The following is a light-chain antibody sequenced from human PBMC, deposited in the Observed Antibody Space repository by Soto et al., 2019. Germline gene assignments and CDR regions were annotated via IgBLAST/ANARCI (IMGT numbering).Light chain of an antibody. J-gene: IGKJ1*01. CDR1: QSISSW. CDR3: QQYNDNWT. Sequence: DIQMTQSPSTLSASVGDRVTITCRASQSISSWLAWYQQKPGKAPSLLIYKGSTLQSGVPSRFSGGGSGTEFTLAISSLQPDDSATYYCQQYNDNWTFGQGTKVEIK. CDR2: KGS. V-gene: IGKV1-5*03.